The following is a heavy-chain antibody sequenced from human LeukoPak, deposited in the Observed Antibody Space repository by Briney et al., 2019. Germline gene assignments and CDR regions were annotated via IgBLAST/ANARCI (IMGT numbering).Heavy chain of an antibody. D-gene: IGHD6-13*01. J-gene: IGHJ4*02. CDR1: GYTFTGYY. Sequence: GASVKVSCKASGYTFTGYYMHWVRQAPGQGLEWMGWINPNSGGTNYAQKFQGRVTMTRDTSISTAYMELSRLRSDDTAVYYCARVPQYIPLYSSSWYEDYWGQGTVVTVSS. V-gene: IGHV1-2*02. CDR3: ARVPQYIPLYSSSWYEDY. CDR2: INPNSGGT.